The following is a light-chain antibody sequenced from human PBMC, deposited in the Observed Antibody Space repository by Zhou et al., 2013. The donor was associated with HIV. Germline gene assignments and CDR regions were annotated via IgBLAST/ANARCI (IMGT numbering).Light chain of an antibody. V-gene: IGKV3-20*01. Sequence: EIVLTQSPGTLSLSPGERATLSCRVSQTVSRSYLAWYQQKPGQAPRLLISGASTRALGIPDRFSGSGSGTDFTLSISRLEPEDFAVYYCQQYDWSPITFGQGTRLE. CDR2: GAS. J-gene: IGKJ5*01. CDR3: QQYDWSPIT. CDR1: QTVSRSY.